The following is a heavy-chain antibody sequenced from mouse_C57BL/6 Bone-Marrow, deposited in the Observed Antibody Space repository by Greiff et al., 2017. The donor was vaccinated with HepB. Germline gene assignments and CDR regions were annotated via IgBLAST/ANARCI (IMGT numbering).Heavy chain of an antibody. CDR2: IYPRSGNT. D-gene: IGHD1-1*01. V-gene: IGHV1-81*01. Sequence: VQLQQSGAELARPGASVKLSCKASGYTFTSYGISWVKQRPGQGLEWIGEIYPRSGNTYYNEKFKGKATLTADKSSSTAYMELRSLTSEDSAVYFCARKVGGPMDYWGQGTSVTVSS. J-gene: IGHJ4*01. CDR3: ARKVGGPMDY. CDR1: GYTFTSYG.